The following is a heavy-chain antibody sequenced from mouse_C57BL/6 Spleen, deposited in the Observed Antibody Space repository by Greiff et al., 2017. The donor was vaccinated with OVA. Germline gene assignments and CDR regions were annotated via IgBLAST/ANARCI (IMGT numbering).Heavy chain of an antibody. V-gene: IGHV1-81*01. D-gene: IGHD1-1*01. CDR1: GYTFTSYG. J-gene: IGHJ2*01. Sequence: QVQLQQSGAELARPGASVKLSCKASGYTFTSYGISWVKQRTGQGLEWIGEIYPRSGNTYYNEKFKGKATLTADKSSSTAYMELRSLTSEDSAFYFCARSGYYGSSYYFDYWGQGTTLTVSS. CDR2: IYPRSGNT. CDR3: ARSGYYGSSYYFDY.